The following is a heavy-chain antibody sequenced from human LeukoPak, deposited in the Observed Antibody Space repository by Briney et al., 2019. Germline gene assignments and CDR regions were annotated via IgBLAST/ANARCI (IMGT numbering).Heavy chain of an antibody. Sequence: KTGGSLRLSCAASGFTFSSYSMNWVRQAPGKGLEWVSSISSRSSYIYYAGSVKGRFTISRYNGKNSLYLQMNSLKDEDTAVYYCARDPFYCGGDCYHDYWGQGTLVTVSS. J-gene: IGHJ4*02. CDR1: GFTFSSYS. CDR2: ISSRSSYI. V-gene: IGHV3-21*01. CDR3: ARDPFYCGGDCYHDY. D-gene: IGHD2-21*02.